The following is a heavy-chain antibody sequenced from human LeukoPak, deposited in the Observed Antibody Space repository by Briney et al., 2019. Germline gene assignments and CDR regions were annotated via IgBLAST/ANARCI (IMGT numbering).Heavy chain of an antibody. D-gene: IGHD1-26*01. CDR3: ARDGGSSGSYYLYPDY. Sequence: ASVKVSCKASGYTFTGYYMHSGPQAPGQGREWMVRINPNSGGTNYVQKFQGRVNMTRDTSISTAYMELSRLRSDDTAMYYCARDGGSSGSYYLYPDYWGQGTLVTVFS. J-gene: IGHJ4*02. CDR1: GYTFTGYY. CDR2: INPNSGGT. V-gene: IGHV1-2*06.